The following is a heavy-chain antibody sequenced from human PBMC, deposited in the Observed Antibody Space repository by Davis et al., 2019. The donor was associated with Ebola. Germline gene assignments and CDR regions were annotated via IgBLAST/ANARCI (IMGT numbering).Heavy chain of an antibody. Sequence: GESLKISCAASGFTFNSYAMHWVRQAPGKGLEWVSAISGSGGSTYYAGSVKGRFTISRDNSRNTLYLQMNSLRAEDTAVYYCARVVINYYFYGMDVWGKGTTVTVSS. CDR3: ARVVINYYFYGMDV. CDR2: ISGSGGST. CDR1: GFTFNSYA. V-gene: IGHV3-23*01. D-gene: IGHD3-22*01. J-gene: IGHJ6*04.